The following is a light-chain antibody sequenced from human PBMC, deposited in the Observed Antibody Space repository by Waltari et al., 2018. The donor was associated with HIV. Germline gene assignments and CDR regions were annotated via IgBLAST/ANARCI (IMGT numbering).Light chain of an antibody. CDR1: QSIGNSH. CDR3: QQYAVPPLT. J-gene: IGKJ1*01. V-gene: IGKV3-20*01. Sequence: EIILTQSPDVLSLSPGDRATLSWRANQSIGNSHLAWYQQRPVQAPRLLIYAASSRAPGIPDRFSGSGSAIVFNLIITPLEPEDFAMYFCQQYAVPPLTFGQGAKVELK. CDR2: AAS.